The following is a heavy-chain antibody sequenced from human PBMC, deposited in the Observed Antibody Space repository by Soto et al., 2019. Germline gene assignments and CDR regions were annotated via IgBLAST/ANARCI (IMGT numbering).Heavy chain of an antibody. Sequence: SETLSLTCSVSGGSISSGYYYWSWIRQSPGRGLEWIGYISYSGSTYYNPSLKSRVTISADTSKNQFSLRMNSMIAADTAVYYCARADPDASVGYWGQGTLVT. D-gene: IGHD2-15*01. CDR3: ARADPDASVGY. CDR2: ISYSGST. J-gene: IGHJ4*02. V-gene: IGHV4-61*01. CDR1: GGSISSGYYY.